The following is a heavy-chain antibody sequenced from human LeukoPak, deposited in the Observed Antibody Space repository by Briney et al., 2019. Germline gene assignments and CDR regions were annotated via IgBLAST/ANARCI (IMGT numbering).Heavy chain of an antibody. D-gene: IGHD5-24*01. CDR1: GFTFNNYA. J-gene: IGHJ5*02. CDR2: ISDSGGST. CDR3: AKGDGYNYDNWFDP. Sequence: PGGSLRVSCAASGFTFNNYALSWVRQAPGKGLEWVSAISDSGGSTYYADSVKGRFTISRDNSENTLYLQVNSLRAEDTAVYYCAKGDGYNYDNWFDPWGQGTLVTVSS. V-gene: IGHV3-23*01.